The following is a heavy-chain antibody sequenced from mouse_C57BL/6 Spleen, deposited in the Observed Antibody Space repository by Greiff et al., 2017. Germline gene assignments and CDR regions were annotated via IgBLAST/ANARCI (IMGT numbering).Heavy chain of an antibody. V-gene: IGHV1-59*01. J-gene: IGHJ4*01. D-gene: IGHD1-1*01. CDR1: GYTFTSYW. CDR2: IDPSDSYT. Sequence: VKLQQPGAELVRPGTSVKLSCKASGYTFTSYWMHWVKQRPGQGLEWIGVIDPSDSYTNYNQKFKGKATLTVDTSSSTAYMQLSSLTSEDSAVYYCARDTTVVAWGDYWGQGTSVTVSS. CDR3: ARDTTVVAWGDY.